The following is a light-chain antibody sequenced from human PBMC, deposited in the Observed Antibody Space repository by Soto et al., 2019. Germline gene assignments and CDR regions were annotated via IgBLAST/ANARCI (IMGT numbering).Light chain of an antibody. Sequence: QSVLTQPPSASGSPGQSVTISCTGTSSDVGGYNYVSWYQQHPGKAPKLMIYEVSKRPSGVTDRFSGSKSGNTASLTVSGLQAEDEDDYYCRSYASSNNLVFGGGTKVTVL. V-gene: IGLV2-8*01. J-gene: IGLJ3*02. CDR2: EVS. CDR3: RSYASSNNLV. CDR1: SSDVGGYNY.